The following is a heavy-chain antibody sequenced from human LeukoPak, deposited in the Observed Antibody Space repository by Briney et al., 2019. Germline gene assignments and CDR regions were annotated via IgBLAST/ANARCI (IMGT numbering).Heavy chain of an antibody. CDR1: GYTFSSYD. V-gene: IGHV1-8*01. D-gene: IGHD2-2*02. Sequence: ASVKVSCKASGYTFSSYDINWVRQAPGQGLEWMGWMNPNSGNTGHAQKFQGRVTMTRDTSISTAYMELSRLRSEDTAVYYCARGTPYCSSASCYNYWGQGTLVTVSS. J-gene: IGHJ4*02. CDR2: MNPNSGNT. CDR3: ARGTPYCSSASCYNY.